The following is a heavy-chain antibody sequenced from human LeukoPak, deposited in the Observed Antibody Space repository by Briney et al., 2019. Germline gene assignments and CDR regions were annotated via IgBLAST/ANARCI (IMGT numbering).Heavy chain of an antibody. D-gene: IGHD6-13*01. Sequence: GGSLRLSCAAYGFTFTDYWMHWVRQAPGKGLAWVSHINTDGGLTNYADSVKGRFTISRDNARNTLYLQMNSLSAEDTATYFCAREEHRLAAAGTSTFDLGGQGTVVTVSP. J-gene: IGHJ3*01. CDR2: INTDGGLT. CDR3: AREEHRLAAAGTSTFDL. CDR1: GFTFTDYW. V-gene: IGHV3-74*01.